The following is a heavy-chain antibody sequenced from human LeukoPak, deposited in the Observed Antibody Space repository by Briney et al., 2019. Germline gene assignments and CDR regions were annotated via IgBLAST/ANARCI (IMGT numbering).Heavy chain of an antibody. CDR1: GGSISSGGYS. Sequence: PSQTLSLTCAVSGGSISSGGYSWSWIRQPPGKGLEWIGYIYYSGSTNYNPSLKSRVTISVDTSKNQFSLKLSSVTAADTAVYYCARAPVTPYYYYGMDVWGQGTTVTVSS. CDR3: ARAPVTPYYYYGMDV. CDR2: IYYSGST. D-gene: IGHD4-11*01. J-gene: IGHJ6*02. V-gene: IGHV4-61*08.